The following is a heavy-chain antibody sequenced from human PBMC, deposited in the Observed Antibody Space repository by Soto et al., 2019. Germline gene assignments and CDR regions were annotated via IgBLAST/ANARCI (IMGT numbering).Heavy chain of an antibody. CDR3: ARSYSSSSQYYYYYYGMDV. Sequence: PSETLSLTCTVSGGSISSYYWSWIRQPPGKGLEWIGYIYYSGSTNYNPSLKSRVTISVDTSKNQFSLKLSSVTAADTAVYYCARSYSSSSQYYYYYYGMDVLGQGTTVTVSS. J-gene: IGHJ6*02. CDR2: IYYSGST. CDR1: GGSISSYY. D-gene: IGHD6-6*01. V-gene: IGHV4-59*01.